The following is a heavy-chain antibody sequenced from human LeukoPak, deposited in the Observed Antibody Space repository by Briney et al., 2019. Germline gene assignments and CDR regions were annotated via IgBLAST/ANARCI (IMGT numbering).Heavy chain of an antibody. D-gene: IGHD3-10*01. V-gene: IGHV3-20*04. CDR3: ARDPTEGFEELLSPPDY. CDR2: VTWNGGRT. Sequence: GGSLRLSCAASGFIFDDYGMSWVRQAPGKGLEWVSGVTWNGGRTGYADSVKGRFTISRDSAKKSLYLQMNSLRAEDTALYYCARDPTEGFEELLSPPDYWGQGTLVTVSS. CDR1: GFIFDDYG. J-gene: IGHJ4*02.